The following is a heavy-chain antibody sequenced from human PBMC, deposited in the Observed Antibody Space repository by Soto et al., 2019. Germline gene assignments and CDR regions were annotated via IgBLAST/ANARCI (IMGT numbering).Heavy chain of an antibody. CDR3: ARGCRRCGDRVYYYCYGMDV. CDR2: IYNSGST. V-gene: IGHV4-4*02. J-gene: IGHJ6*02. D-gene: IGHD3-10*01. Sequence: TSEPLSLTCAVSGGSISSSNWWSWVRQPPGRGLEGIGEIYNSGSTNYNPSLKSRVTISLETAKNQFSLKLSSVTAADTAVYYWARGCRRCGDRVYYYCYGMDVWARGATVPVSS. CDR1: GGSISSSNW.